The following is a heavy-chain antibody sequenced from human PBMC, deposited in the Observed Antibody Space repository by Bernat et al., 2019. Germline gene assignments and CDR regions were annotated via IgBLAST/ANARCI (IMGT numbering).Heavy chain of an antibody. CDR2: ISGSGGST. CDR1: GFTVSSYA. Sequence: EVQLLESGGGLVQPGGSLRLSCAASGFTVSSYAMSWVRQAPGKGLEWVSAISGSGGSTSSSDSVKGRFTISRDNTKNTLYLQMNSLRAEDKAVYYCAKGRGYYDILTGYHTPQWYFDYWGQGTPVTVSS. J-gene: IGHJ4*02. D-gene: IGHD3-9*01. V-gene: IGHV3-23*01. CDR3: AKGRGYYDILTGYHTPQWYFDY.